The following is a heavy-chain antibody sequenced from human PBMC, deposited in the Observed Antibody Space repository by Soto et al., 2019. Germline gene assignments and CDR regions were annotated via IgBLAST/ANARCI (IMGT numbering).Heavy chain of an antibody. CDR1: GGTFSSYA. CDR2: IIPIFGTA. D-gene: IGHD5-12*01. CDR3: ARTMRIVATISGGYYYYGMDV. Sequence: ASVKVSCKASGGTFSSYAISWVRQAPGQGLEWMGGIIPIFGTANYAQKSQGRVTITADESTSTAYMELSSLRSEDTAVYYCARTMRIVATISGGYYYYGMDVWGQGTTVTVSS. V-gene: IGHV1-69*13. J-gene: IGHJ6*02.